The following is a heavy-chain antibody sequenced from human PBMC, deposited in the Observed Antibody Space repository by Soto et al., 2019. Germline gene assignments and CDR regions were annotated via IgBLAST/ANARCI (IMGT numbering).Heavy chain of an antibody. V-gene: IGHV3-7*01. CDR3: AREGPNWNYVHYYYYYGMDV. Sequence: PGGSLRLSCAASGFTFSSYWMSWVRQAPGKGLEWVANIKQDGSEKYYVDSVKGRFTISRDNAKNSLYLQMNSLRAEDTAVYYCAREGPNWNYVHYYYYYGMDVWGQGTTVTVSS. CDR2: IKQDGSEK. J-gene: IGHJ6*02. D-gene: IGHD1-7*01. CDR1: GFTFSSYW.